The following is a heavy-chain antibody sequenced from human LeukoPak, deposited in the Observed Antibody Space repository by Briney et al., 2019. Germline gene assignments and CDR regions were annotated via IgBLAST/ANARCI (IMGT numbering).Heavy chain of an antibody. J-gene: IGHJ3*02. CDR1: GFTFSSYA. CDR3: WKASTGGGGGGAFDI. D-gene: IGHD3-16*01. Sequence: GGSLRLSCAASGFTFSSYAMSWVRRAPGKGLEWVSAISAGGASTYYADSVKGRFTISRDNSKNTLYLQMNSLRAEDTAVYYCWKASTGGGGGGAFDIWGQGTIITVSS. V-gene: IGHV3-23*01. CDR2: ISAGGAST.